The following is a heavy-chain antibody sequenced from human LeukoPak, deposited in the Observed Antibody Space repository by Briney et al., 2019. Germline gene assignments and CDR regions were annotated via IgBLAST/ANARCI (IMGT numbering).Heavy chain of an antibody. Sequence: GGSLRLSCAASGFTFRSYWMSWVRQAPGKGLEWVANINQDGSEKYYVDSVKGRFSISRDNAENSLYLQMNRLRVEDTAAYYCANAYSGSSHYWGQGTLVTVCS. CDR2: INQDGSEK. V-gene: IGHV3-7*01. J-gene: IGHJ4*02. CDR3: ANAYSGSSHY. D-gene: IGHD1-26*01. CDR1: GFTFRSYW.